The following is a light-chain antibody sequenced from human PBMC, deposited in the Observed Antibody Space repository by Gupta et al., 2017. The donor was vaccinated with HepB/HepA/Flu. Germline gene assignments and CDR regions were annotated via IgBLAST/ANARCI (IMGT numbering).Light chain of an antibody. Sequence: HLVLTQSPSASASLGASGKLTCTLSSGHSSYDIAWNQQQPGKGPRYLMKLNSDGSHSKAEGIPDRFSGSSSGDAPYLTISSLQSEDEAEYYCQTWGNGIDVVFGGGTKLTVL. CDR2: LNSDGSH. CDR1: SGHSSYD. J-gene: IGLJ2*01. CDR3: QTWGNGIDVV. V-gene: IGLV4-69*01.